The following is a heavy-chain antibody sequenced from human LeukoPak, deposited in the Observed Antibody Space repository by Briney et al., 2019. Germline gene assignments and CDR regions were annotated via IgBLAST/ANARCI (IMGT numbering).Heavy chain of an antibody. CDR2: ISAYNGNT. J-gene: IGHJ4*02. Sequence: ASVKVSCKASGYTFTSYGISWVRQAPGQGLERMGWISAYNGNTNYAQKLQGRVTMTTDTSTSTAYTELRSLRSDDTAVYYCARMVAATFGDYWGQGTLVTVSS. V-gene: IGHV1-18*04. CDR1: GYTFTSYG. D-gene: IGHD2-15*01. CDR3: ARMVAATFGDY.